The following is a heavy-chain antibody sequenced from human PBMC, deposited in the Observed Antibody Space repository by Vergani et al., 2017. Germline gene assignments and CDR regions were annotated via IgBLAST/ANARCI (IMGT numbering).Heavy chain of an antibody. CDR3: AKDWRENSDYGYFDY. Sequence: QVKLEESGGGVVQPGRSLRLYCATSGFSFNTYGAHWVRQAPGKGLEWVAFIGYDGRIKYNVDSVKGRFIISRDTSKKTLSLQMRSLRADDTAVYYCAKDWRENSDYGYFDYWGQGTLVTVSS. D-gene: IGHD4-17*01. CDR2: IGYDGRIK. CDR1: GFSFNTYG. V-gene: IGHV3-30*02. J-gene: IGHJ4*02.